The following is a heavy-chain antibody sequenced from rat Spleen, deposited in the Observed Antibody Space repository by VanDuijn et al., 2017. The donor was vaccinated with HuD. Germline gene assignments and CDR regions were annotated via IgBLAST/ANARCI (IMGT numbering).Heavy chain of an antibody. Sequence: EVQLVESDGGLVQPGRSLKLSCAASGFTFSNYGMAWVRQTPTKGLEWVASISTGGGNTYYRDSVKGRFTISRDNAKNTQYLQMDSLRSEDTATYYCARSLPNYPGYYFDYWGQGVMVTVSS. D-gene: IGHD1-4*01. CDR3: ARSLPNYPGYYFDY. J-gene: IGHJ2*01. CDR1: GFTFSNYG. V-gene: IGHV5S14*01. CDR2: ISTGGGNT.